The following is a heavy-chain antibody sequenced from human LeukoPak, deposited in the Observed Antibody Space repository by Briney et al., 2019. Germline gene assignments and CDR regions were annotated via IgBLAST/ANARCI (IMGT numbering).Heavy chain of an antibody. Sequence: GGSLRPSCAASGFPFSSYGKPRGRQAPGQGPEWVAVIWYDGSNKYYADSVKGRFTISRDNSKNTLYLQMNSLRAEDTAVYYCARDSSSWSAFDIWGQGTMVTVSS. CDR2: IWYDGSNK. V-gene: IGHV3-33*01. J-gene: IGHJ3*02. D-gene: IGHD6-13*01. CDR3: ARDSSSWSAFDI. CDR1: GFPFSSYG.